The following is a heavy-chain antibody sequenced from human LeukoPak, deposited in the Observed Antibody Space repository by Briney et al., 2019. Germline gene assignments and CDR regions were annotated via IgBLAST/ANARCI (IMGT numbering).Heavy chain of an antibody. D-gene: IGHD2-15*01. J-gene: IGHJ4*02. CDR3: ARSPPAPYCSENNCLQRFFDY. V-gene: IGHV3-15*01. CDR2: IKSKTDGGTT. CDR1: GFTFSNAW. Sequence: GGSLRLSCAASGFTFSNAWMSWVRQAPGKGLEWVGRIKSKTDGGTTDYAAPVKGRFTNDNHDLRNTLYLQMNSLRPEDTGMYFCARSPPAPYCSENNCLQRFFDYWGQGTLASVCS.